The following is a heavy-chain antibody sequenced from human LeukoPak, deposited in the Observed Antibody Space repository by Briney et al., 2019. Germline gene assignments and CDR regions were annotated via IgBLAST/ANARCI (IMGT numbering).Heavy chain of an antibody. CDR2: IYTSGST. CDR3: ARGAWLFTTYYFDY. Sequence: SETLSLTCTVSGGSISSGSYYWNWIRQPAGKGLEWIGRIYTSGSTDYNPSLKSRVTISLDTSMNHFSLKLSSVTAADTAVYYCARGAWLFTTYYFDYWGQGTLVTVSS. D-gene: IGHD6-19*01. V-gene: IGHV4-61*02. CDR1: GGSISSGSYY. J-gene: IGHJ4*02.